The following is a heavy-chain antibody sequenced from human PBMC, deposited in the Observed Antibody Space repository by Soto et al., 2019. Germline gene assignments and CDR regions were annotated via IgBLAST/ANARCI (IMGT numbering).Heavy chain of an antibody. V-gene: IGHV1-69*01. D-gene: IGHD2-2*01. CDR2: IIPISGTA. CDR1: GGTFSSYS. J-gene: IGHJ6*02. Sequence: QVQLVQSGAEVKKPGSSVKVSCKASGGTFSSYSISWVRQAPGQGLEWMGGIIPISGTANYEQKIQGRVTKTADEATSTAYVEPSNLKSEGTAGYDCARSQGRSTSLEIYYYYYYGMDVWGQGTKVTVSS. CDR3: ARSQGRSTSLEIYYYYYYGMDV.